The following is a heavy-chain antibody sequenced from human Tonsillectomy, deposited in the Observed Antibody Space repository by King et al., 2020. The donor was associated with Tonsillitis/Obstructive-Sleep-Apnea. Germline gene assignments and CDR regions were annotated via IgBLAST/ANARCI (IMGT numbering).Heavy chain of an antibody. CDR1: GFTVSSNY. CDR3: ASGDYYGSGSFLPY. Sequence: VQLVESGGGLVQPGGSLRLSCAASGFTVSSNYMSWVRQAPGKGREWVSVIYSGGSTYYADSVKGRFTISRDNSKKTLYLQMNSLRAEDTAVYYCASGDYYGSGSFLPYCGPGTLVTVSS. CDR2: IYSGGST. V-gene: IGHV3-66*01. D-gene: IGHD3-10*01. J-gene: IGHJ4*02.